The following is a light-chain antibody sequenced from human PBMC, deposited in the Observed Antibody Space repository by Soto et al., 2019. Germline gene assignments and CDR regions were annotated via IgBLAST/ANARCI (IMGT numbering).Light chain of an antibody. CDR2: GAS. CDR3: QQYGSKIT. CDR1: QSVSSSY. J-gene: IGKJ5*01. Sequence: EIALTQSPGTLSLSPGERATLSCRASQSVSSSYLAWYQQKPGQAPRLLIYGASSRATGIPDRFSGSGSGTDFTLTISRLEPEDFAVYYCQQYGSKITFGQGTRLEI. V-gene: IGKV3-20*01.